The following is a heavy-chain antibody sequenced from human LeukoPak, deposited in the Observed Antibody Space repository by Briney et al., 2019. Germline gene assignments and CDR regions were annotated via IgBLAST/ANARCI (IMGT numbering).Heavy chain of an antibody. CDR1: GYTFSGYY. CDR3: APLTARGGYYYYGMDV. J-gene: IGHJ6*02. Sequence: GASVKVSCKASGYTFSGYYIHWVRQAPGQGLEWMGRIIPILGIANYAQKFQGRVTITADKSTSTAYMELSSLRSEDTAVYYCAPLTARGGYYYYGMDVWGQGTTVTVSS. D-gene: IGHD6-6*01. V-gene: IGHV1-69*02. CDR2: IIPILGIA.